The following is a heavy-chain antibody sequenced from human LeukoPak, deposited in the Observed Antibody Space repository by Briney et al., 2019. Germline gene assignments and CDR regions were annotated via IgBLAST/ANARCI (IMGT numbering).Heavy chain of an antibody. CDR2: ISGSGGST. J-gene: IGHJ6*03. V-gene: IGHV3-23*01. CDR1: GFTCSSYP. Sequence: PGGSLRLSRAGSGFTCSSYPIRWVRQAPGKGLEWVSAISGSGGSTYYADSVKGRFTISRDNANNTVYLQLNSLRAEDTAVYYCAKGGEMIHYYYMDVWGKGTTVTVSS. D-gene: IGHD3-22*01. CDR3: AKGGEMIHYYYMDV.